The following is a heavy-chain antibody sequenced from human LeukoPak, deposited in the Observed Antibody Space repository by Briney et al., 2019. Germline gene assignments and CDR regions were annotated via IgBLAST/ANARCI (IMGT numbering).Heavy chain of an antibody. J-gene: IGHJ4*02. CDR3: AKVITMVRGVPDY. V-gene: IGHV3-21*04. CDR2: INNVRSHI. CDR1: GFTFSTSA. D-gene: IGHD3-10*01. Sequence: PGGSLRLSCAASGFTFSTSAMNWVRQAPGKGLEWVSSINNVRSHIYYADSVRGRFTISRDNANNVLYLQMNSLRAEDTAVYYCAKVITMVRGVPDYWGQGTLVTVSS.